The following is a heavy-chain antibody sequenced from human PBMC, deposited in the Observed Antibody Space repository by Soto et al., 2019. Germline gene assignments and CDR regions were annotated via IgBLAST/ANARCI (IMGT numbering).Heavy chain of an antibody. J-gene: IGHJ6*02. D-gene: IGHD4-4*01. CDR2: IYYSGST. V-gene: IGHV4-59*01. CDR1: GGSTSSYY. Sequence: SETLSLTCTVSGGSTSSYYWSWIRQPPGKGLEWIGYIYYSGSTNYNPSLKSRVTISVDTSKNQFSLKLSSVTAADTAVYYCARLVTVTTFYYGMDVWGQGTTVTVSS. CDR3: ARLVTVTTFYYGMDV.